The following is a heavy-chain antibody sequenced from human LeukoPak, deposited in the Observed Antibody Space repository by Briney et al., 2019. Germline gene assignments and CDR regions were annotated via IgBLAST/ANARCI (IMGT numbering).Heavy chain of an antibody. CDR3: AKDLXGFFDY. J-gene: IGHJ4*02. Sequence: PGGSLRLSCVASGVTLSNYAMSWVRQAPGKGLEWVSTISGSGVSTYYADSVKGRFTISRDNSRNTLYLQMNSLRAEDTAVYSCAKDLXGFFDYWGQGTLXTXFS. CDR1: GVTLSNYA. V-gene: IGHV3-23*01. CDR2: ISGSGVST.